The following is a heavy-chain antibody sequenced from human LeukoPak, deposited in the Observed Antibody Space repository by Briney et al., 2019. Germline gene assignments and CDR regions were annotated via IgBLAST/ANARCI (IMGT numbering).Heavy chain of an antibody. J-gene: IGHJ4*02. CDR2: ISSSGNTI. Sequence: KTGGSLRLSCAASGFTFNDYYMSWIRQAPGKGLEWVSYISSSGNTIYYADSVKGRFTISRDNAKNSLYLQMNSLRAEDTAVYFCARAGNNWNYALDYWGQGTLVTVSS. V-gene: IGHV3-11*04. D-gene: IGHD1-7*01. CDR3: ARAGNNWNYALDY. CDR1: GFTFNDYY.